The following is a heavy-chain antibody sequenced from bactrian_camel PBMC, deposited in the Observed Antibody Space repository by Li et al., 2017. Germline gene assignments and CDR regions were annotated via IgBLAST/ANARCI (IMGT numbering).Heavy chain of an antibody. Sequence: VQLVESGGGLVQPGGSLRLSCAASGFTFSSYAMSWVRQAPGKGLEWVSGIKSGGGGTYSADSVKGRFTISRDNAKNTLYLQLNSLKTEDTATYYCAKGSSPLGWFSALTPGDADFGYWGQGTQVTVS. J-gene: IGHJ6*01. CDR3: AKGSSPLGWFSALTPGDADFGY. V-gene: IGHV3S31*01. CDR1: GFTFSSYA. D-gene: IGHD1*01. CDR2: IKSGGGGT.